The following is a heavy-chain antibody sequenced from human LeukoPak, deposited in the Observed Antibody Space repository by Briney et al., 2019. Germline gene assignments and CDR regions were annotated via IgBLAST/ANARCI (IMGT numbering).Heavy chain of an antibody. CDR1: GYTLTELS. J-gene: IGHJ4*02. D-gene: IGHD2-15*01. V-gene: IGHV1-24*01. CDR3: ATKKLGYCSGGSCYSRDFDH. CDR2: FDPEDGET. Sequence: ASVKVSCKVSGYTLTELSMHWVRQAPGKGLEWMGGFDPEDGETIYAQKFQGRVTMTEDTSTDTAYMELSSLRSEDTAVYYCATKKLGYCSGGSCYSRDFDHWGQGTLVTVSS.